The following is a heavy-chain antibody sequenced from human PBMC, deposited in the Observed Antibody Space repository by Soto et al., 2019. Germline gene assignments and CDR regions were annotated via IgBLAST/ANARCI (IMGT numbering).Heavy chain of an antibody. CDR3: ARARGYNWFDP. CDR1: GGSISSYY. V-gene: IGHV4-59*01. J-gene: IGHJ5*02. Sequence: TLSLTCTVSGGSISSYYWSWIRQPPGKGLEWIGYIYYSGSTNYNPSLKSRVTISVDTSKNQFSLKLSSVTAADTAVYYCARARGYNWFDPWGQGTLVTVSS. CDR2: IYYSGST. D-gene: IGHD3-10*01.